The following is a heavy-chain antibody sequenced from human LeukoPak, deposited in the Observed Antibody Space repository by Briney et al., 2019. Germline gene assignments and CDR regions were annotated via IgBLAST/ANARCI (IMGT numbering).Heavy chain of an antibody. CDR1: GFTFSSYA. CDR2: ISGSGGST. D-gene: IGHD1-26*01. J-gene: IGHJ2*01. CDR3: AKDQWVGDWYFDL. Sequence: PGGSLRLSCAASGFTFSSYAMSWVRQAPGKGLEWVSAISGSGGSTYYADSAKGRFTISRDNSKNTLYLQMNSLRAEDTAVYYCAKDQWVGDWYFDLWGRGILVTVSS. V-gene: IGHV3-23*01.